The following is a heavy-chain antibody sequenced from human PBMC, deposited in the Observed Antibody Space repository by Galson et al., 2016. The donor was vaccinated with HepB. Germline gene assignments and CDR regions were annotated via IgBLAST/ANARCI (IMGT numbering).Heavy chain of an antibody. V-gene: IGHV3-15*01. D-gene: IGHD3-10*01. CDR2: IRSKTDGGTT. CDR3: PTETNCFYGSGSCGDH. CDR1: GFTFRNAW. J-gene: IGHJ4*02. Sequence: SLRLSCAASGFTFRNAWMSWVRQAPGKGLEWVGRIRSKTDGGTTDDAAPVKGRFSISRDDSKSTVYLQMDSLITEDTGVYYCPTETNCFYGSGSCGDHWGQGTLVTDAS.